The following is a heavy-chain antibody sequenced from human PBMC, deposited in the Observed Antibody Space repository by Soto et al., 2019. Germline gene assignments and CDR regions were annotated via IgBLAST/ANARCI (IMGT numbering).Heavy chain of an antibody. CDR3: ATKPYNWNMWMIY. Sequence: PSETLSLTCTVSGDSISSGDYYWILIRQPPGKGLEWIGCIYYSGNTYYNPSLKRRFSISVDTSKNQFPLQLSSVTVADTAVYYCATKPYNWNMWMIYWGPGILVTVSS. D-gene: IGHD1-1*01. J-gene: IGHJ4*02. CDR2: IYYSGNT. CDR1: GDSISSGDYY. V-gene: IGHV4-30-4*01.